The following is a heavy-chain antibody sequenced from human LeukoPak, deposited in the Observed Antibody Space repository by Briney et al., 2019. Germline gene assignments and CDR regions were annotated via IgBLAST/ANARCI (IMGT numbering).Heavy chain of an antibody. CDR1: GFTFSGSA. CDR3: TRWESYYYGMDV. CDR2: IRSKANSYAT. Sequence: GGSLRLSCAASGFTFSGSAMHWVRQASGEGLEWVGRIRSKANSYATAYAASVKGRFTISRDDSKNTAYLQMNSLKTEDTAVYYCTRWESYYYGMDVWGQGTTVTVSS. V-gene: IGHV3-73*01. D-gene: IGHD1-26*01. J-gene: IGHJ6*02.